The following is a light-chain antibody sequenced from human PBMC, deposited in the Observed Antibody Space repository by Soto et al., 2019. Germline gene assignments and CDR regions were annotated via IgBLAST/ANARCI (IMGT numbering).Light chain of an antibody. CDR3: CSYAGSKV. Sequence: YVLTQPASVSGSPGQSITISCTGTSSDVGSYNLVSWYQQHPGKAPKLMIYGVSKRPSGVSNRFSGSKSGNTASLTISGLQAEDEADYYCCSYAGSKVFGTGTKVTVL. J-gene: IGLJ1*01. V-gene: IGLV2-23*02. CDR1: SSDVGSYNL. CDR2: GVS.